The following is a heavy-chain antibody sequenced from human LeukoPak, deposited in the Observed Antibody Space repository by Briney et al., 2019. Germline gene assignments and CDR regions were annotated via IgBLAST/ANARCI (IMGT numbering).Heavy chain of an antibody. CDR1: GFTFSTYA. CDR2: IVPGGTDT. V-gene: IGHV3-23*01. J-gene: IGHJ4*02. D-gene: IGHD3-10*01. Sequence: GGSLRLSCAASGFTFSTYAMSWVRQAPGKGLEWVSAIVPGGTDTYYADSVKGRFTISRDNSKNTLFLQMNSLRAEDTAVYYCAKRGGYETMAAFDYWGQGTLVTVSS. CDR3: AKRGGYETMAAFDY.